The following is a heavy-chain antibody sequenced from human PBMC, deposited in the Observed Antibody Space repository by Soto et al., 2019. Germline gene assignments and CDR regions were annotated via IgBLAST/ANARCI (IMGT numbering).Heavy chain of an antibody. D-gene: IGHD5-18*01. CDR2: IYSGGGT. Sequence: GGSLRLSCAASVFIVSNNYMSWVRQAPGKGLEWVSIIYSGGGTYYADSVKGRFTISRDTSKNTLYLQMNSLRVEDTAIYYCARGGGYSYGYHVYWGQGTLVTVSS. J-gene: IGHJ4*02. CDR1: VFIVSNNY. CDR3: ARGGGYSYGYHVY. V-gene: IGHV3-53*01.